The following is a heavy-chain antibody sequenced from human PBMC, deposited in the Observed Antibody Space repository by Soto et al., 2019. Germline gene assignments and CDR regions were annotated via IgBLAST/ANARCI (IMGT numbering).Heavy chain of an antibody. V-gene: IGHV4-59*12. Sequence: SEPLSLTFNLSNGSLTFYYWSWIRQPPGKALEWIGNIYYRGPTHYKLSLQGGVTKSIDTANNQFSWMLTSVTAAYTAVYYGSRVATAIAAWGRGVLVTVSS. CDR2: IYYRGPT. D-gene: IGHD5-18*01. J-gene: IGHJ5*02. CDR1: NGSLTFYY. CDR3: SRVATAIAA.